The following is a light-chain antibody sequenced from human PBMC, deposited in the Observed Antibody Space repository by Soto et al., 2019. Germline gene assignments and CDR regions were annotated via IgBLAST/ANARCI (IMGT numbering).Light chain of an antibody. CDR2: GAS. CDR3: QQYGSSIT. V-gene: IGKV3-15*01. Sequence: EIVMTQSPATLSVSPGEGATLSCRASQSVSSKLAWYQQKPGQAPRLLIYGASTRATGIPARFSGSGSGTEFTLIISRLEPEDFAVFYCQQYGSSITFGQGTRLEIK. CDR1: QSVSSK. J-gene: IGKJ5*01.